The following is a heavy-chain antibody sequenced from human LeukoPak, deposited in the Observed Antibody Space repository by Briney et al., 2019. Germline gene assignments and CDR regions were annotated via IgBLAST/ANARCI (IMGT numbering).Heavy chain of an antibody. Sequence: GGSLRLSCEASGFTFGSFAMSWVRQAPGKGLEWVSGISGSGYYTYYADSVKGRSTISRDNSKNTLYIEMNSLRAEDTAVYYCAKDGSWGDYYFYFYMDVWGKGTTVTVSS. J-gene: IGHJ6*03. CDR1: GFTFGSFA. D-gene: IGHD3-16*01. CDR2: ISGSGYYT. CDR3: AKDGSWGDYYFYFYMDV. V-gene: IGHV3-23*01.